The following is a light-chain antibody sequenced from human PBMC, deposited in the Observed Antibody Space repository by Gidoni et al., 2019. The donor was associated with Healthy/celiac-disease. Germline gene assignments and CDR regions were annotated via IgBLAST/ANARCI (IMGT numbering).Light chain of an antibody. J-gene: IGKJ1*01. Sequence: EIVFTHSPGTLSLSPGERATLSCRASQSVSSSYLAWYQQKPGQAPRLLIDGACSRATGIPDRFSGSGSGTDFTLTISRLEPEDCAVYYCQQYGSSPPWTFGQGTKVEIK. CDR2: GAC. CDR1: QSVSSSY. CDR3: QQYGSSPPWT. V-gene: IGKV3-20*01.